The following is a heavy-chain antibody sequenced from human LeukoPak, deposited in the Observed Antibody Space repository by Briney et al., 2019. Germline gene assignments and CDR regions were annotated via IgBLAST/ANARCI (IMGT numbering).Heavy chain of an antibody. J-gene: IGHJ6*02. CDR1: GGSISSSSYY. D-gene: IGHD2-2*01. CDR2: IYYSGST. V-gene: IGHV4-39*07. CDR3: ARAPWIVVVPAATTYYYYGMDV. Sequence: SETLSLTCTVSGGSISSSSYYWGWIRQPPGKGLEWIGSIYYSGSTYYNPSLKSRVTISVDTSKNQFSLKLSSVTAADTAVYYCARAPWIVVVPAATTYYYYGMDVWGQGTTVTVSS.